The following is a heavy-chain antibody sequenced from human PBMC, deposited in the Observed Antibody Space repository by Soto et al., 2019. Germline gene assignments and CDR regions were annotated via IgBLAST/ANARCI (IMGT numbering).Heavy chain of an antibody. CDR2: ISWNSGSI. J-gene: IGHJ4*02. CDR1: GFMFDDYA. D-gene: IGHD6-13*01. V-gene: IGHV3-9*01. CDR3: EKDSYSSSWKRFDY. Sequence: DVQLVESGGGLVQPGRSLRLSCAASGFMFDDYAMHWVRQAPGKGPEWVSGISWNSGSIGYADSVKGRFTISRDNAKNSLYLPMNSLRAEDTALYYCEKDSYSSSWKRFDYWGQGTLVTVSS.